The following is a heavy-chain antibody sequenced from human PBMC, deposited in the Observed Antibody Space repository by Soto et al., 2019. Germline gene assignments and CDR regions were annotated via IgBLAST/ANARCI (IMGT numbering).Heavy chain of an antibody. V-gene: IGHV3-23*01. Sequence: PGGFLRLSCAASGFTFSSYAMSWVRQAPGKGLEWVSAISGSGGSTYYADSVKGRFTISRDNSKNTLYLQMNSLRAEDTAVYYCAKTPHRDCTNGVCYTDAFDIWGQGTMVTVSS. CDR3: AKTPHRDCTNGVCYTDAFDI. CDR2: ISGSGGST. J-gene: IGHJ3*02. CDR1: GFTFSSYA. D-gene: IGHD2-8*01.